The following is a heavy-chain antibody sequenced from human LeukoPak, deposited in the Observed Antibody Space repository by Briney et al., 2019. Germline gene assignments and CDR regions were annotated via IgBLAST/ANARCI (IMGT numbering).Heavy chain of an antibody. Sequence: GGTLRLSCAAAGFTFSSYEMNWVRQAPGKGLEWVASISTSSSYIYYADSLKGRFTISRDNAKNSMYLQMNSLRTEDTAVYYCARLKDHRGIAVAGSDYWGQGTLVTVSS. J-gene: IGHJ4*02. D-gene: IGHD6-13*01. V-gene: IGHV3-21*01. CDR3: ARLKDHRGIAVAGSDY. CDR1: GFTFSSYE. CDR2: ISTSSSYI.